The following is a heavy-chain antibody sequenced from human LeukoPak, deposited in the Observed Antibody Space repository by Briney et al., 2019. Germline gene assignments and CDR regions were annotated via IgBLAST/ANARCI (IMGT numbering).Heavy chain of an antibody. CDR3: ARLGYYDSSGYYEDAFDI. CDR2: INHSGST. CDR1: GGSFSGYY. V-gene: IGHV4-34*01. J-gene: IGHJ3*02. Sequence: SETLSLTCAVYGGSFSGYYWSWIRQPPGKGLEWIGEINHSGSTNYNPSLKSRVTISVDTSKNQFSLKLSSVTAADTAVYYCARLGYYDSSGYYEDAFDIWGQGTMVTVSS. D-gene: IGHD3-22*01.